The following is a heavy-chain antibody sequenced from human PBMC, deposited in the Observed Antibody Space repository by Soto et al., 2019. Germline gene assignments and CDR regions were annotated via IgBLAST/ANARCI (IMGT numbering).Heavy chain of an antibody. D-gene: IGHD3-3*01. CDR3: ARDQARFLEWLPPPYYYYYGMDV. CDR2: IYYSGST. Sequence: SETLSLTCTVSGGSISSGGYYWSWIRQHPGKGLEWIGYIYYSGSTYYNPSLKSRVTISVDTSKNQFSLKLSSVTAADTAVYYCARDQARFLEWLPPPYYYYYGMDVWGQGTAVTVSS. CDR1: GGSISSGGYY. J-gene: IGHJ6*02. V-gene: IGHV4-31*03.